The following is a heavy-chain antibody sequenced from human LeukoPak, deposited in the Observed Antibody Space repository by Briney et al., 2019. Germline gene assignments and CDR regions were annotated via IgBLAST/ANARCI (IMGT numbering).Heavy chain of an antibody. CDR2: IIPIFGTA. V-gene: IGHV1-69*01. J-gene: IGHJ6*03. CDR1: GGTFSSYA. D-gene: IGHD2-2*03. Sequence: SVKVSCKASGGTFSSYAISWVRQAPGQGLEWMGGIIPIFGTANYAQKFQGRVTITADESTSTAYMELSSLRSGDTAVYYCASGYCSSTSCYFHYYYYMDVWGKGTTVTVSS. CDR3: ASGYCSSTSCYFHYYYYMDV.